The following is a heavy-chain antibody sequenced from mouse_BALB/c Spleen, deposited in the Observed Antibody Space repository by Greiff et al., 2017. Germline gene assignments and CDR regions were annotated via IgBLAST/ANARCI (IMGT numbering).Heavy chain of an antibody. V-gene: IGHV3-6*02. CDR3: ARGGYYGNYVWFAY. D-gene: IGHD2-1*01. Sequence: VQLKESGPGLVKPSQSLSLTCSVTGYSITSGYYWNWIRQFPGNKLEWMGYISYDGSNNYNPSLKNRISITRDTSKNQFFLKLNSVTTEDTATYYCARGGYYGNYVWFAYWGQGTLVTVSA. CDR1: GYSITSGYY. J-gene: IGHJ3*01. CDR2: ISYDGSN.